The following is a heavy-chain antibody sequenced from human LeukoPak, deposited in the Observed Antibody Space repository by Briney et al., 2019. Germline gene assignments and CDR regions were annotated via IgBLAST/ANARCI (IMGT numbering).Heavy chain of an antibody. D-gene: IGHD2-8*01. CDR1: GFTFSDYG. Sequence: GGSLRLSCAASGFTFSDYGMNWVRQAPGKGLEWVSHISSTSSSIYYIDSVKGRFTISRDNSKNTLYLQMNSLRAEDTAVYYCARGCTNGVCYLFWGQGTLVTVSS. V-gene: IGHV3-48*01. CDR2: ISSTSSSI. J-gene: IGHJ4*02. CDR3: ARGCTNGVCYLF.